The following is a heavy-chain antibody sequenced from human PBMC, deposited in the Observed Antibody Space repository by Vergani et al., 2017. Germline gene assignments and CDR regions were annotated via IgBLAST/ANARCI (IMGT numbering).Heavy chain of an antibody. V-gene: IGHV4-61*10. D-gene: IGHD4-17*01. CDR2: IYTSGST. J-gene: IGHJ3*02. Sequence: QVQLQESGPGLVKPSETLSLTCTVSGGSVSSGNYYWSWIRQPAGKGLEWIGYIYTSGSTNYNPSLKSRVTISVDTSKNQFSLKLSSVTAADTAVYYCANSYGDYGSDAFDIWGQGTMVTVSS. CDR1: GGSVSSGNYY. CDR3: ANSYGDYGSDAFDI.